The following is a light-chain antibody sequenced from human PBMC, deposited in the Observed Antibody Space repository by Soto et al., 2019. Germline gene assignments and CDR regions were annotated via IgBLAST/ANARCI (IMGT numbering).Light chain of an antibody. CDR3: LQSDSFPHT. Sequence: DIQMTQSPSSVSASVGDRVTLTCRASQGISSWLAWYQQKPGKAPKLLIYAASSLQSGVPSRFSGSGSGTHSTLTISSLQPEDSATYYCLQSDSFPHTFGQGTKLEIK. J-gene: IGKJ2*01. CDR2: AAS. CDR1: QGISSW. V-gene: IGKV1-12*01.